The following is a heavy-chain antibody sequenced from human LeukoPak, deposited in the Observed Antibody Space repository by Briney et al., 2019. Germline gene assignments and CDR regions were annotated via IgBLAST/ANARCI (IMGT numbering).Heavy chain of an antibody. J-gene: IGHJ6*02. Sequence: AASVTVSCKASGYTFTGYYMHWVRQAPGQGLEWMGWMNPNSGGTNYAQKFQGRVTMTRDTSISTAYMELSRLRSDDTAVYYCARDPGGAVAATAYYGMDLWGQGTTVTVSS. D-gene: IGHD6-19*01. CDR1: GYTFTGYY. CDR3: ARDPGGAVAATAYYGMDL. CDR2: MNPNSGGT. V-gene: IGHV1-2*02.